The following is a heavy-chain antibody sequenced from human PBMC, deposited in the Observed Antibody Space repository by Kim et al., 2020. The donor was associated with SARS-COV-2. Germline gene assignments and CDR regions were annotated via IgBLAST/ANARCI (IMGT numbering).Heavy chain of an antibody. CDR3: ARETLGSCSGGTCYSYAYW. Sequence: ASVKVSCKASGYTLTSYYIHWVRQAPGQGLEWMGIINPGRGSTTYAQRFQGRVTMTRDTSTTTVYMELSSLRSEDTAVYYCARETLGSCSGGTCYSYAYW. CDR1: GYTLTSYY. J-gene: IGHJ2*01. CDR2: INPGRGST. D-gene: IGHD2-15*01. V-gene: IGHV1-46*01.